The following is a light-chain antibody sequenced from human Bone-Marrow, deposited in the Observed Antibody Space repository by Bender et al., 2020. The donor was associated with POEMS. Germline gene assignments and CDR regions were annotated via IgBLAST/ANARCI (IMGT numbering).Light chain of an antibody. J-gene: IGLJ1*01. V-gene: IGLV2-14*02. CDR1: GGDVGGYDR. Sequence: QSALTQPASVSGSPGQSITISCTGSGGDVGGYDRVSWFQQHPGKAPKLIIYKDTNRPSGVPDRLSGSKSGTSASLAITGLLPEDEADYYCYSYTTSNTYVFGTGTKVTVL. CDR3: YSYTTSNTYV. CDR2: KDT.